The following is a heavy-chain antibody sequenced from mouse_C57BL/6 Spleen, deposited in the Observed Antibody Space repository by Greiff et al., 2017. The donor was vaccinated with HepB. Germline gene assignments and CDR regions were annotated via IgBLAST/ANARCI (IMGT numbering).Heavy chain of an antibody. CDR1: GYAFSSYW. V-gene: IGHV1-80*01. CDR3: ARLASYFDY. Sequence: VQLQQSGAELVKPGASVKISCKASGYAFSSYWMNWVKQRSGKGLEWIGQIYPGDGDTNYNGKFKGKATLTADKSSSTAYMQLGSLASEYSAVYFCARLASYFDYWGQGTTLTVSS. J-gene: IGHJ2*01. CDR2: IYPGDGDT.